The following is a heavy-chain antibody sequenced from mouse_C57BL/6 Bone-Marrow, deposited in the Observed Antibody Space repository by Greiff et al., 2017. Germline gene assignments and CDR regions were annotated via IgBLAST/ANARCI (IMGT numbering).Heavy chain of an antibody. CDR2: IDPEDGDT. CDR1: GFNIKDYY. Sequence: VHVKQSGAELVRPGASVKLSCTASGFNIKDYYMHWVKQRPEQGLEWIGRIDPEDGDTEYAPKFQGKATMTADTSSNTAYLQLSSLTSEDTAVYYCTTKGLITTVVGRGYWGQGTTLTVSS. J-gene: IGHJ2*01. CDR3: TTKGLITTVVGRGY. D-gene: IGHD1-1*01. V-gene: IGHV14-1*01.